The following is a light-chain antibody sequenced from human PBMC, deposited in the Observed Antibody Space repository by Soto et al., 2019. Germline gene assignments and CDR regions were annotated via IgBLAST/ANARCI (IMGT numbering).Light chain of an antibody. Sequence: AIQMTQSPSSLSASVGDRVTITCRASQGIRNDLGWYQQKPGKAPKPLIYAASRLQSGAPSRFSGSGYGTDFTLTISSLQPEDFATYYCLQDYNYPSFGGGTKVDIK. V-gene: IGKV1-6*01. CDR2: AAS. CDR3: LQDYNYPS. J-gene: IGKJ4*01. CDR1: QGIRND.